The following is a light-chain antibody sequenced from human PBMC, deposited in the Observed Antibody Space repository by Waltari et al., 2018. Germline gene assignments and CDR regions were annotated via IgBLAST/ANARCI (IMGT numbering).Light chain of an antibody. CDR3: QQYCSSPLT. Sequence: DIVLTQSPDSLAVSLGERATINCKSSQRLLYRSVTKNCLAWYQQKAGQPPKLLVYWASTREPGVPDQFSGSGSGTDFTLTISSLQAEDVAVYYCQQYCSSPLTFGGGTKVEIK. CDR2: WAS. V-gene: IGKV4-1*01. CDR1: QRLLYRSVTKNC. J-gene: IGKJ4*01.